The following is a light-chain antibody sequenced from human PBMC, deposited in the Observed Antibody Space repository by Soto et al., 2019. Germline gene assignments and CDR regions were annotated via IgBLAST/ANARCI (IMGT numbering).Light chain of an antibody. J-gene: IGLJ2*01. CDR2: SNN. V-gene: IGLV1-44*01. CDR3: AAWDYSLNSVV. Sequence: QSVLTQPPSASGTPGQRVTISCSGSSSNIGSNTVNWYQQLPGTAPKLLIYSNNQRPSGVPDRFSGSKSGTSASLAISGLQSEDEDDYYCAAWDYSLNSVVFGGGTKLTVL. CDR1: SSNIGSNT.